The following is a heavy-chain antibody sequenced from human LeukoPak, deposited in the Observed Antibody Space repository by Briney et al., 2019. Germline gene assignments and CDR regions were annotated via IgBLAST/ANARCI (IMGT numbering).Heavy chain of an antibody. CDR2: INHSGST. CDR3: ARSVCSGRSCYLFDY. Sequence: SETLSLICAVYGGPFSGYYWSWIRQPPGKGLEWIGEINHSGSTNYNPSLKSRVTISVDTSKNQFSLKLSSVTAADTAVYYCARSVCSGRSCYLFDYWGQGTLVTVSS. J-gene: IGHJ4*02. D-gene: IGHD2-15*01. CDR1: GGPFSGYY. V-gene: IGHV4-34*01.